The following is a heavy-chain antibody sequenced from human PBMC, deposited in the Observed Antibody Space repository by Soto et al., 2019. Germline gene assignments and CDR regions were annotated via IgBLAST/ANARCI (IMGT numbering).Heavy chain of an antibody. CDR3: AKPLIAGYYFDY. CDR1: GFTFSSYW. Sequence: PGGSLRLSCAASGFTFSSYWMHWVRQAPGKGLVWVSRINSDGSSTSYADSVKGRFTISRDNAKNTLYLQMNSLRAEDTAVYYCAKPLIAGYYFDYWGQGTLVTVSS. D-gene: IGHD2-21*01. J-gene: IGHJ4*02. V-gene: IGHV3-74*01. CDR2: INSDGSST.